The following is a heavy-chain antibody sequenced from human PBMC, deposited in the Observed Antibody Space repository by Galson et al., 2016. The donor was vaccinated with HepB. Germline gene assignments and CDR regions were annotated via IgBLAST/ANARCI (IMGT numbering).Heavy chain of an antibody. CDR1: GYIFTGYY. CDR3: ARDHYESSGYPGY. D-gene: IGHD3-22*01. Sequence: SVKVSCKASGYIFTGYYIHWVRQAPGQGLEWMGWTNPKSGGTNYAQKFQGRVTMTRDPSISTAYMELSRLRSDDTAVYYCARDHYESSGYPGYWGQGTLVTVSS. J-gene: IGHJ4*02. V-gene: IGHV1-2*02. CDR2: TNPKSGGT.